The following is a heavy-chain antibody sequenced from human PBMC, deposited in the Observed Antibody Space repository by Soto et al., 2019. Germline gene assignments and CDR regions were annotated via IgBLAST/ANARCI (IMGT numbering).Heavy chain of an antibody. D-gene: IGHD3-22*01. V-gene: IGHV4-31*03. CDR3: ARSQSSGYYSSIDY. J-gene: IGHJ4*02. Sequence: TLSLTCTVSGGSISSGGYYWSWIRQHPGKGLEWIGYIYCSGSTYYNPSLKSRVTISVDTSKNQFSLKLSSVTAADTAVYYCARSQSSGYYSSIDYWGQGTLVTVSS. CDR2: IYCSGST. CDR1: GGSISSGGYY.